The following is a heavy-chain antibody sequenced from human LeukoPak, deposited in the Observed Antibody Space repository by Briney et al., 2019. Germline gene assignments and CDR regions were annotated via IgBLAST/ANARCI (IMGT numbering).Heavy chain of an antibody. Sequence: PSETLSLTCTVSGGSLSTYYWSWIRQPAGKGLEWIGRIYTSGSTNYNPSLKSRVTMSVDTSKNQFSLKLTSGTAADTAVYYCARGLFDQDIVVVPAAILDAFDIWGQGTMVTVSS. V-gene: IGHV4-4*07. J-gene: IGHJ3*02. CDR2: IYTSGST. CDR3: ARGLFDQDIVVVPAAILDAFDI. D-gene: IGHD2-2*02. CDR1: GGSLSTYY.